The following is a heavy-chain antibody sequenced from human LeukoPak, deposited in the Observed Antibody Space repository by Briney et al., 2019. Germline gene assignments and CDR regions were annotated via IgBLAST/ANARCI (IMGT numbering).Heavy chain of an antibody. CDR2: IYCSGST. CDR1: GGSISSYY. Sequence: PSETLSLTCTVSGGSISSYYWSWIRQPPGKGLEWIGYIYCSGSTNYNPSLKSRVTISVDTSKNQFSLKLSSVTAADTAVYYCARIVGRFLEWFHFDYWGQGTLVTVSS. V-gene: IGHV4-59*01. CDR3: ARIVGRFLEWFHFDY. D-gene: IGHD3-3*01. J-gene: IGHJ4*02.